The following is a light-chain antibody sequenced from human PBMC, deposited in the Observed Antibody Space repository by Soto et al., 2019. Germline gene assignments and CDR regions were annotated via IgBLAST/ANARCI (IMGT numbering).Light chain of an antibody. V-gene: IGKV3-20*01. CDR2: GAS. J-gene: IGKJ5*01. CDR3: PQYRRSSIT. Sequence: EIVLTQSPGTLSVSPGERATLSFRASQSVSSSYLAWYQQKRGQTPRLLIYGASSRATGIPDRFSGSGSGKDFTLTINRLEPEDFAVYYCPQYRRSSITCGEGTRLEIK. CDR1: QSVSSSY.